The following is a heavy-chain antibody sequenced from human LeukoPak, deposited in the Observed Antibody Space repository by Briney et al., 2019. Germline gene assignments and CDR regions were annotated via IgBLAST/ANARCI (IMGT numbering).Heavy chain of an antibody. CDR2: IYYSGST. J-gene: IGHJ3*02. CDR3: ASGIVVPAAMYGRFAFDI. CDR1: GGSISSGGYY. V-gene: IGHV4-31*03. D-gene: IGHD2-2*01. Sequence: SETLSLTCTVSGGSISSGGYYWSWIRQHPGKGLEWIGYIYYSGSTYYNPSLKSRVTISVDTSKNQFSLKLSSVTAAETAVYYCASGIVVPAAMYGRFAFDIWGQGTMVTVSS.